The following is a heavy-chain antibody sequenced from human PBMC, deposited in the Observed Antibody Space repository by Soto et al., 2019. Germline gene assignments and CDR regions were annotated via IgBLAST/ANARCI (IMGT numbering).Heavy chain of an antibody. CDR3: IRNYDSGGYYFDY. CDR2: IRSKANSYAT. Sequence: WIRQPPGKGLEWIGRIRSKANSYATTYAASVKGRFTISRDDSKNTAYLQMNSLKTEDTALYYCIRNYDSGGYYFDYWGPGTLVTVSS. D-gene: IGHD3-22*01. V-gene: IGHV3-73*01. J-gene: IGHJ4*02.